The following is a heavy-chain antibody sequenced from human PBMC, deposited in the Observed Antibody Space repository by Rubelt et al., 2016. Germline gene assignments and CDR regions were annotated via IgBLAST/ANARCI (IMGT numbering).Heavy chain of an antibody. Sequence: QVQLVQSGAEVKKPGASVKVSCKASGYTFTGYYMHWVRQAPGQGLEWMGWINPNSGGTNYAKKLRGGVIMTGDTSIRTAYMGLSGLGSDDTAVYYGARDLYKGPGWLVAYWGQGTLVTVSS. V-gene: IGHV1-2*02. CDR2: INPNSGGT. D-gene: IGHD6-19*01. J-gene: IGHJ4*02. CDR3: ARDLYKGPGWLVAY. CDR1: GYTFTGYY.